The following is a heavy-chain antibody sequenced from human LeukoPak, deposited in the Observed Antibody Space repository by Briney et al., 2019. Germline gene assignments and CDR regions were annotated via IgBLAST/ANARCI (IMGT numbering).Heavy chain of an antibody. J-gene: IGHJ4*02. CDR2: IYYSGST. V-gene: IGHV4-31*03. Sequence: SETLSLTCNVSGGSISSGGSRWSWIRQHPGKGLEWIGYIYYSGSTYYNPSLKSRVTISVDTSKNQFSLKLSSVTAADTAVYYCAREPIYDSSGYYYFDYWSQGTLVTVSS. CDR1: GGSISSGGSR. D-gene: IGHD3-22*01. CDR3: AREPIYDSSGYYYFDY.